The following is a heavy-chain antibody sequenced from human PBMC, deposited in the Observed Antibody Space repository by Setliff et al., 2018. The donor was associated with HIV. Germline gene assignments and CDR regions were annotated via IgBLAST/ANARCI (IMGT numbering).Heavy chain of an antibody. J-gene: IGHJ4*02. CDR2: IYTRGNT. D-gene: IGHD3-16*01. V-gene: IGHV4-61*02. CDR3: GIEGDDYNEY. CDR1: GGSIASDIYY. Sequence: SETLSLTCTVSGGSIASDIYYWNWIRQPAGKGLEWIGRIYTRGNTNYNPSLKSRVTISVDTSKNQFSLKMSPVTAADTAVYYCGIEGDDYNEYWGQGTLVTVSS.